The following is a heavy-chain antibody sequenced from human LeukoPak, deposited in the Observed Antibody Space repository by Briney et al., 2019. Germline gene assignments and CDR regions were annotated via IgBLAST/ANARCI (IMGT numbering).Heavy chain of an antibody. V-gene: IGHV4-34*01. J-gene: IGHJ5*02. CDR1: GGSFSGYY. CDR3: ARGRSFDP. CDR2: INHSGST. Sequence: KPSETLSLTCAVYGGSFSGYYWSWIRQPPGKGLEWIGEINHSGSTNYNSSLKSRVTISVDTSKNQFSLKLSSVTAADTAVYYCARGRSFDPWGQGTLVTVSS.